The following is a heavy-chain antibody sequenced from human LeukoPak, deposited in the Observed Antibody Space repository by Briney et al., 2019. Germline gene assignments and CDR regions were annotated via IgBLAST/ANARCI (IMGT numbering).Heavy chain of an antibody. J-gene: IGHJ6*02. CDR3: ARPRRASYYYYGMDV. Sequence: ASVKVSCKASGYTFTGYYMHWGRQAPGQGLEWMGWINPNSGGTNYAQKFQGRVTMTRDTSISTAYMELSRLRSDDTAVYYCARPRRASYYYYGMDVWGQGTTVTVSS. CDR1: GYTFTGYY. V-gene: IGHV1-2*02. CDR2: INPNSGGT.